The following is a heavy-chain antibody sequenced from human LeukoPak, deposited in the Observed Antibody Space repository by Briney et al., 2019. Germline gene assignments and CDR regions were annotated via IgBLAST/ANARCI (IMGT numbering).Heavy chain of an antibody. D-gene: IGHD2-2*02. V-gene: IGHV3-23*01. CDR3: ARKHLIVVVPAAIRRGFDY. CDR1: GFTFSSYA. Sequence: GGSLRLSCAASGFTFSSYAMSWVRQAPGKGLEWVSAMSGSGGSTYYADSVKGRFTISRDNSKNTLYLQMNSLRAEDTAVYYCARKHLIVVVPAAIRRGFDYWGQGTLVTVSS. CDR2: MSGSGGST. J-gene: IGHJ4*02.